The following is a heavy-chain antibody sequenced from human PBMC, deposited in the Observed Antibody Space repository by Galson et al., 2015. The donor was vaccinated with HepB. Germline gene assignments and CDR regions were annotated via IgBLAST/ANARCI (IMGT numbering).Heavy chain of an antibody. CDR3: ATSTKWSGYFDY. Sequence: SSYSMNWVRQAPGKGLEFVSVMYAGGDTTYADSVTGRFTLSRDNSKNTVYLQMNSLRGDDTAVYYCATSTKWSGYFDYWGRGTLVTVSS. CDR1: SSYS. J-gene: IGHJ4*01. V-gene: IGHV3-53*01. D-gene: IGHD2-15*01. CDR2: MYAGGDT.